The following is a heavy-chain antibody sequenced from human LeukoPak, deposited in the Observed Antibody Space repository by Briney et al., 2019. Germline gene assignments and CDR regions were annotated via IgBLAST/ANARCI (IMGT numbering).Heavy chain of an antibody. Sequence: SVKVSCKASGGTFSSYAISWVRQAPGQGLEWMGGIIPIFGTANYAQKFQGRVTITADESTSTAYMELSSLRSEDTAVYYCARDLYDSSGYYPNYFGYWGQGTLVTVSS. CDR1: GGTFSSYA. J-gene: IGHJ4*02. CDR3: ARDLYDSSGYYPNYFGY. V-gene: IGHV1-69*13. D-gene: IGHD3-22*01. CDR2: IIPIFGTA.